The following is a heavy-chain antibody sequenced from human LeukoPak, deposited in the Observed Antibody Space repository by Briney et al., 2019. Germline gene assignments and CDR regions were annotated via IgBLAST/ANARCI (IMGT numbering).Heavy chain of an antibody. D-gene: IGHD5-18*01. J-gene: IGHJ4*02. CDR3: ATEAYSYGYGTLNY. V-gene: IGHV1-24*01. CDR1: GYTLTELS. Sequence: ASVKVSCKVSGYTLTELSMHWVRQAPGKGLEWMGGFDPEDDETIYAQKFQGRVTMTEDTSTDTAYMELSSLRSEDTAVYYCATEAYSYGYGTLNYWGQGTLVTVSS. CDR2: FDPEDDET.